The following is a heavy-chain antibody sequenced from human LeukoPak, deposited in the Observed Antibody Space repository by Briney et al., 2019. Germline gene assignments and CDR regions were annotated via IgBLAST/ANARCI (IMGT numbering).Heavy chain of an antibody. V-gene: IGHV3-48*02. J-gene: IGHJ4*02. CDR3: TRVGYIDEGIDY. CDR2: ISRSSSTV. CDR1: GFIFNNYA. D-gene: IGHD5-24*01. Sequence: GGSLRLSCAASGFIFNNYAMNWVRQAPGKGLEWVSCISRSSSTVYYADSVKGRFTISRDNAKNSLYLQMNSLRDEDTAIYYCTRVGYIDEGIDYWGQGTLVTVSS.